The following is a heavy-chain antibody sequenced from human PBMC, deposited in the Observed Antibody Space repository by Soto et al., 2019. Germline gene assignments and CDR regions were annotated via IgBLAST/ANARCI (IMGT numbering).Heavy chain of an antibody. V-gene: IGHV1-2*02. D-gene: IGHD2-15*01. CDR1: GYTFTGFH. CDR2: INPKSGDR. Sequence: QVQLVQSGAEVKKPGASVKVSCEASGYTFTGFHLHWVRQAPGQGLEWMGWINPKSGDRNYAQKFLGRVTMTRDTSISPGYMELSGLNSDDTALYYCAKGLWTVGHCSGGSCYDGMDVWGQGTTVTVS. J-gene: IGHJ6*02. CDR3: AKGLWTVGHCSGGSCYDGMDV.